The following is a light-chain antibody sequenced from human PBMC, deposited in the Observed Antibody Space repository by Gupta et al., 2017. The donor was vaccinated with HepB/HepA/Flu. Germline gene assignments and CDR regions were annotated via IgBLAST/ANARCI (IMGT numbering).Light chain of an antibody. CDR1: QSISTY. CDR2: GTS. J-gene: IGKJ4*01. V-gene: IGKV1-39*01. CDR3: QQSYRNTPPT. Sequence: DIQMTQSPSSLSASVGDRVTITCRASQSISTYLNWYQQKPGKAPKLLIYGTSSLLSGVPSRFSGSGYGTDFTLTISGLQPEDFATYYCQQSYRNTPPTFGGGTKVEVK.